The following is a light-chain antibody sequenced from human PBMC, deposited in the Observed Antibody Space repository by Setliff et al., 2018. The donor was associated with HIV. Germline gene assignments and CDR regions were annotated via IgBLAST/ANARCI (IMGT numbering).Light chain of an antibody. CDR3: CSYTSSGTLYVV. Sequence: QSALAQPASVSGSPGQSITISCTGTSSDIGGYNYVSWYQQHPGKAPKLMIYDVSNRPSGVSNLFSGSKSGNTASLTISGLQAEDEADYYCCSYTSSGTLYVVFGGGTKVTVL. CDR2: DVS. CDR1: SSDIGGYNY. J-gene: IGLJ2*01. V-gene: IGLV2-14*01.